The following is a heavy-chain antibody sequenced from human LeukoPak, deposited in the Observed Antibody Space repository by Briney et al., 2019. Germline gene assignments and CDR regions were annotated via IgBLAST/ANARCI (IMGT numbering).Heavy chain of an antibody. CDR1: GFTFSSYD. D-gene: IGHD3-22*01. J-gene: IGHJ3*02. CDR2: IGTAGDT. CDR3: ARIRGRNYYDSSGYGDTFDI. V-gene: IGHV3-13*01. Sequence: QSGGSLRLSCAASGFTFSSYDMHWVRQATGKGLEWVSAIGTAGDTYYPGSVKGRFTISRENAKNSLYLQMNSLRAGDTAVYYCARIRGRNYYDSSGYGDTFDIWGQGTMVTVSS.